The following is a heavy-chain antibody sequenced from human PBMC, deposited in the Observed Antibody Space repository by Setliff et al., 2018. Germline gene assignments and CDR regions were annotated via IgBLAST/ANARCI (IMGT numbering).Heavy chain of an antibody. CDR1: GESF. Sequence: PSETLSLTCVVYGESFDWIRQPAGKGLEWIGQIYTSWSTNYNPSLKSRVTISLDTSNNQFSLSLSSVTAADTAVYYCARMSGFQYMDVWGKGTTVTVSS. CDR3: ARMSGFQYMDV. CDR2: IYTSWST. J-gene: IGHJ6*03. V-gene: IGHV4-59*10. D-gene: IGHD3-3*01.